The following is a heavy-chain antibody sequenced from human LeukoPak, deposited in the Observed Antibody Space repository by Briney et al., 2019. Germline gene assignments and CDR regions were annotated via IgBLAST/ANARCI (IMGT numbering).Heavy chain of an antibody. Sequence: ASVKVSCKASGYTFTSYGISWVRQAPGQGLEWMGWISAYNGNTNYAQKFQGRVTMTRDTSTSTVYMELSSLRSEDTAVYYCARLYGNWFDPWGQGTLVTVSS. CDR2: ISAYNGNT. CDR1: GYTFTSYG. D-gene: IGHD2-8*01. V-gene: IGHV1-18*01. CDR3: ARLYGNWFDP. J-gene: IGHJ5*02.